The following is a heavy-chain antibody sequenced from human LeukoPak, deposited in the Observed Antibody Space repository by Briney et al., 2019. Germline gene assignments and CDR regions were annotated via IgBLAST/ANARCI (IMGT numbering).Heavy chain of an antibody. J-gene: IGHJ6*02. CDR2: ISSNSSTI. CDR3: ARDLSYYDFWSGSYGMDV. V-gene: IGHV3-48*01. CDR1: GFTFSSYS. D-gene: IGHD3-3*01. Sequence: PGGSLRLSCAASGFTFSSYSMNWVRQAPGKGLEWVSSISSNSSTIYYADSVKGRFTISRDNAKNSLYLQMNSLRAEDTAVYYCARDLSYYDFWSGSYGMDVWGQGTTVTVSS.